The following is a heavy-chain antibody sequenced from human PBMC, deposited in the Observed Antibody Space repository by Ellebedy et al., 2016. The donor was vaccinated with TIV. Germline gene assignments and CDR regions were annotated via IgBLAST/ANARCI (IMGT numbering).Heavy chain of an antibody. J-gene: IGHJ4*02. Sequence: GESLKISCAASGFTVNNYYMSWVRQAPGKGLEWLGRSENKPRNYRTEYAASVRGRFTISRDDSTNSLFLQMNSLKTEDTAIYYCARDNWGSYDYWGQGTLITVSS. V-gene: IGHV3-72*01. CDR2: SENKPRNYRT. D-gene: IGHD3-16*01. CDR3: ARDNWGSYDY. CDR1: GFTVNNYY.